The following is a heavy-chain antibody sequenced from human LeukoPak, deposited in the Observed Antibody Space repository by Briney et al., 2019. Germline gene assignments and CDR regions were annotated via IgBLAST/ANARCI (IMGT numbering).Heavy chain of an antibody. J-gene: IGHJ6*02. Sequence: GRSLRLSRAASGFTFDDYAMHWVRQAPGKGLEWVSGISWNSGSIGYADSVKGRFTISRDNVKNSLYLQMNSLRAEDTALYYCAEDRGGYCSGGSCYYYYYGMDVWGQGTTVTVSS. V-gene: IGHV3-9*01. CDR2: ISWNSGSI. D-gene: IGHD2-15*01. CDR1: GFTFDDYA. CDR3: AEDRGGYCSGGSCYYYYYGMDV.